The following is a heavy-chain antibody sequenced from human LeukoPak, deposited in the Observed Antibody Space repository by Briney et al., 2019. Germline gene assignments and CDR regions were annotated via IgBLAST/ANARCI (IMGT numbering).Heavy chain of an antibody. Sequence: PGGSLRLSCAASGFTFSTCAMSWVRQAPGRGLEWVSAISGSGASTYHADSVKGRFTISRDNSKNTLYLQMNGLRAEDTAVYYCAKDLGYNSGWWGRPNLDYWGQGTLVTVSS. CDR1: GFTFSTCA. CDR3: AKDLGYNSGWWGRPNLDY. V-gene: IGHV3-23*01. D-gene: IGHD6-19*01. CDR2: ISGSGAST. J-gene: IGHJ4*02.